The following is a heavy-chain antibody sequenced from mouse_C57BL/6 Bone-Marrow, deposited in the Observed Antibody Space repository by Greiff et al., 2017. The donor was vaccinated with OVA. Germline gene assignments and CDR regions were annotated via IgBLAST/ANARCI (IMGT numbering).Heavy chain of an antibody. CDR2: IYPGSGNT. Sequence: VQRVESGAELVRPGASVKLSCKASGYTFTDYYINWVKQRPGQGLEWIARIYPGSGNTYYNEKFKGKATLTADKSSSTAYMQLSSLTSEDSAVYFCARYPDYYGSRNYSAMDYWGQGTSVTVSS. CDR3: ARYPDYYGSRNYSAMDY. CDR1: GYTFTDYY. D-gene: IGHD1-1*01. J-gene: IGHJ4*01. V-gene: IGHV1-76*01.